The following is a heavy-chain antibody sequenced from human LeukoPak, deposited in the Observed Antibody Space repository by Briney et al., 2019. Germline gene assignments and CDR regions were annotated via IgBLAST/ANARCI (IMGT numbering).Heavy chain of an antibody. Sequence: PSETLSLTCTVSGGSISSSSYYWGWIRQPPGKGLEWIGSIYYSGSTYYNPSLKSRVTISVDTSKNQFSLKLSSVTAADTAVYYCARIAVAGEHFDYWGQGTLVTVPS. CDR2: IYYSGST. J-gene: IGHJ4*02. CDR3: ARIAVAGEHFDY. V-gene: IGHV4-39*01. D-gene: IGHD6-19*01. CDR1: GGSISSSSYY.